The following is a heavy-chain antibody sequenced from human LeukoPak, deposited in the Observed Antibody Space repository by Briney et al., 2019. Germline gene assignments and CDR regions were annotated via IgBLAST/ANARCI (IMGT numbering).Heavy chain of an antibody. Sequence: PGGSLRLSCAASGFTFSSYAMSWVRQAPGKGLEWVSAISGSGGSTYYADSVKGRFTISRDNSKNTLYLQMNSLRAEGTAVYYCAKAHGSGSYYYYYYGMDVWGQGTTVTVSS. CDR2: ISGSGGST. J-gene: IGHJ6*02. D-gene: IGHD3-10*01. V-gene: IGHV3-23*01. CDR3: AKAHGSGSYYYYYYGMDV. CDR1: GFTFSSYA.